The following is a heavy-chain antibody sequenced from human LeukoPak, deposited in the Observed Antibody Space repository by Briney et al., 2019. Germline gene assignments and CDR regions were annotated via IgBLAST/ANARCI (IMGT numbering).Heavy chain of an antibody. Sequence: PGGSLRLSCAASGFTFDDYAMHWVRQAPGKGLEWVSVISSGGSTNYADSVKGRFNISRDNSKNTLNLQMNSLRAEDTAVYCCARDSMIVGWYFQHWGQGTLVTVSS. J-gene: IGHJ1*01. D-gene: IGHD3-22*01. CDR3: ARDSMIVGWYFQH. CDR1: GFTFDDYA. V-gene: IGHV3-66*01. CDR2: ISSGGST.